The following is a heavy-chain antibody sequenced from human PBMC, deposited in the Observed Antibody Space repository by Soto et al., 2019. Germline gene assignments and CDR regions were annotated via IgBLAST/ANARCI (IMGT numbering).Heavy chain of an antibody. D-gene: IGHD1-26*01. V-gene: IGHV3-30*18. CDR1: GFTFSSYG. Sequence: QVQLVESGGGVVQPGRSLRLSCAASGFTFSSYGMHWVRQAPGKGLEWVAVISYDGSNKYYADSVKGRFTISRDNSENTLYLQMNSLRAEDTAVYYCAKAAYSGSYLDYWGQGTLVTVSS. J-gene: IGHJ4*02. CDR3: AKAAYSGSYLDY. CDR2: ISYDGSNK.